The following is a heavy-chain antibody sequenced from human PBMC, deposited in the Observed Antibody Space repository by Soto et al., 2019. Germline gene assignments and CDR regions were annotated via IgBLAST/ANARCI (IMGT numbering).Heavy chain of an antibody. D-gene: IGHD5-12*01. J-gene: IGHJ4*02. Sequence: KTSETLSLTCTVSGGSISSGDYYWSWIRQPPGKGLEWIGYIYYSGSTYYNPSLKSRVTISVDTSKNQFSLKLSSVTAADTAVYYCARGRDGYNYCPHWGQGTLVTVSS. CDR1: GGSISSGDYY. V-gene: IGHV4-30-4*01. CDR2: IYYSGST. CDR3: ARGRDGYNYCPH.